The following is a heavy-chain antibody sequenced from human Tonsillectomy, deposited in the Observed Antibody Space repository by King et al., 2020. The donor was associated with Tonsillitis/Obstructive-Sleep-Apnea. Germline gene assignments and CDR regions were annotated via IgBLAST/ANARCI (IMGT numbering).Heavy chain of an antibody. CDR3: NRGPANGGDHSKYYFFDY. J-gene: IGHJ4*02. V-gene: IGHV3-49*04. D-gene: IGHD4-23*01. Sequence: VQLVESGGGLVQSGRSLRLSCTASGFTFGDYAMSWVRQAPGEGLEWVGFIRSKAYGGTTEYAASVKGTFTITRDDSKSIAYMQMNSLKTQDTAVYYCNRGPANGGDHSKYYFFDYWGQGALVTVSS. CDR2: IRSKAYGGTT. CDR1: GFTFGDYA.